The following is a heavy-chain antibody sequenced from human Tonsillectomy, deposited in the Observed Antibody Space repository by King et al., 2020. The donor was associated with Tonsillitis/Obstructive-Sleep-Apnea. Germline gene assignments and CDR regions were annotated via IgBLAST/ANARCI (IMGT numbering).Heavy chain of an antibody. CDR1: GFTFSSYA. J-gene: IGHJ6*02. CDR3: ELDLDFWRCYYHYYYGMDI. Sequence: VQLVESGGGVVQPGRSLRLSCAASGFTFSSYAIYWVRQAPGKGLEWVAVISSDGSDKYDADSVKGRFTISRDNSKNTLFLQMNSLRAEDTAVYYCELDLDFWRCYYHYYYGMDIWGQGTTVTVSS. D-gene: IGHD3-3*01. CDR2: ISSDGSDK. V-gene: IGHV3-30*04.